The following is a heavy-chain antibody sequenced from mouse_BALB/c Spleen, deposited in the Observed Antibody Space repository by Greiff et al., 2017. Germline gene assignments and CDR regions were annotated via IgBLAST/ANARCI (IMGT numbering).Heavy chain of an antibody. D-gene: IGHD2-14*01. CDR1: GYTFTDYE. CDR2: IDPETGGT. CDR3: TRSGYRYTKNAMDD. V-gene: IGHV1-15*01. J-gene: IGHJ4*01. Sequence: QVQLQQSGAELVRPGASVTLSCKASGYTFTDYEMHWVKQTPVHGLEWIGAIDPETGGTAYNQKFKGKATLTADKSSSTAYMELRSLTSEDSAVYYCTRSGYRYTKNAMDDWGQGTSVTVSS.